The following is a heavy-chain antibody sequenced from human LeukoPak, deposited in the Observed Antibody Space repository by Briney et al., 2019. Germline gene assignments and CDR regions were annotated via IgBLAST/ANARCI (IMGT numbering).Heavy chain of an antibody. CDR2: IRSASDII. J-gene: IGHJ4*02. D-gene: IGHD3-10*01. Sequence: SGGSLRLSCAASGFTFKTYSMNWVRQAPGKGLEWVSYIRSASDIIYYADSVKGRFTISRDNAKNSLCLQMNSLRDEDTAVYYCARRDYYGSGSPDYWGQGTLVTVSS. V-gene: IGHV3-48*02. CDR1: GFTFKTYS. CDR3: ARRDYYGSGSPDY.